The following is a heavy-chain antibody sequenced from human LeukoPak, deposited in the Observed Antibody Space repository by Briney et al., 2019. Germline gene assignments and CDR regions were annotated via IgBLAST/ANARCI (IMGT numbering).Heavy chain of an antibody. CDR2: ITLYNGNT. CDR3: AREGRGYSGYDHECYYYGMDV. V-gene: IGHV1-68*01. D-gene: IGHD5-12*01. Sequence: ASVKVSCKASGYTFTCCSLHCLQQAPGQGLERMRWITLYNGNTKHAKKFQGRVTITRDMSLRTAYIELSSLRSEDSAVYYWAREGRGYSGYDHECYYYGMDVWGQGTTATVSS. J-gene: IGHJ6*02. CDR1: GYTFTCCS.